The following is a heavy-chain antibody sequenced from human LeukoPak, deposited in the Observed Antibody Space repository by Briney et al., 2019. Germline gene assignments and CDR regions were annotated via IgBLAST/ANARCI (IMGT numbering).Heavy chain of an antibody. D-gene: IGHD2-2*01. V-gene: IGHV1-46*01. CDR2: INPSGGSR. CDR3: ARDACSSTICQAGGNWFDP. Sequence: ASVKVSCKASGGTFSSYAISWVRQAPGQGLEWMGTINPSGGSRSYAQKFQGRVTMTRDTSTNIVYMELNNLRSEDTAVYFCARDACSSTICQAGGNWFDPWGQGTLVIVS. J-gene: IGHJ5*02. CDR1: GGTFSSYA.